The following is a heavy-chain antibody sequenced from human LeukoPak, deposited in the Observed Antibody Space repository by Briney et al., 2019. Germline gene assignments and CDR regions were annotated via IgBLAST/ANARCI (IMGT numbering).Heavy chain of an antibody. CDR1: GSHFPIYW. J-gene: IGHJ6*03. D-gene: IGHD6-13*01. Sequence: GGSLEFSCQGSGSHFPIYWIGWVRQMPGQGLEGMGIIYPDDSNTIYGPSFQGQVTISADKSINTAYLEWSSLKASHTAIYYCARQGAAGKYYYYYMDVWGKGTTVTVSS. V-gene: IGHV5-51*01. CDR2: IYPDDSNT. CDR3: ARQGAAGKYYYYYMDV.